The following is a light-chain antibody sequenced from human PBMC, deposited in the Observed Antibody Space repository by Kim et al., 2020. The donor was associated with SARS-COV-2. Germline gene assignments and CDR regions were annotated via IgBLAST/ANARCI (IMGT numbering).Light chain of an antibody. Sequence: LSPGEGATLSCRNSQNIGYNLAWYQHKPGQDPRLLIYDVSNQATGTPVRFSGGGSGTDFTLTITSLELEDFAVYYCQQRLQWPLTFGGGTKVDIK. CDR3: QQRLQWPLT. CDR2: DVS. J-gene: IGKJ4*01. CDR1: QNIGYN. V-gene: IGKV3-11*01.